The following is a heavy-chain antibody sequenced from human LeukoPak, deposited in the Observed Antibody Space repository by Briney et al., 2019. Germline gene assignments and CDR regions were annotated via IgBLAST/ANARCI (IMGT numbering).Heavy chain of an antibody. CDR2: ISSGGSTI. D-gene: IGHD2-2*01. CDR3: ASLRVGTSCGAA. CDR1: GFIVSSYE. Sequence: GGSLRLSCAASGFIVSSYEMNWVRQAPGKGLEGVSYISSGGSTIYYADSVKGRFTISRDNAKNSLYLQMNSLRAEDTAVYYCASLRVGTSCGAAWGQGTMVTVSS. V-gene: IGHV3-48*03. J-gene: IGHJ3*01.